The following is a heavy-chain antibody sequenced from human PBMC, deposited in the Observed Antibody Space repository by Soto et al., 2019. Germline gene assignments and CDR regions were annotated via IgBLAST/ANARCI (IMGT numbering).Heavy chain of an antibody. Sequence: QVQLVQSGAEVKKPGSSVKVSCKASGGTFSSYAISWVRQAPGQGLEWMGGIIPIFGTANYAEKFQGRVTITADESTRTAYMELSSLRSEDTAVYYCAIRRGRFDYGLQYYFDYWGQGTLVTVSS. D-gene: IGHD4-17*01. J-gene: IGHJ4*02. CDR1: GGTFSSYA. V-gene: IGHV1-69*01. CDR2: IIPIFGTA. CDR3: AIRRGRFDYGLQYYFDY.